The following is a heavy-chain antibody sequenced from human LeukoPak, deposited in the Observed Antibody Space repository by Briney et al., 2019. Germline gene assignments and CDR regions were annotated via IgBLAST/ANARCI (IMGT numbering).Heavy chain of an antibody. Sequence: GGSLRLSWQASGFTFSGSAMNGFGRAPGRGREGVEVISYDGSNKYYADSVKGRFTFSRDNSKNTLYLQMNSLRAEDTAVYYCAKEYCSNSVCHSLDYWGQGTLVTVSS. CDR3: AKEYCSNSVCHSLDY. CDR2: ISYDGSNK. D-gene: IGHD2-8*01. CDR1: GFTFSGSA. J-gene: IGHJ4*02. V-gene: IGHV3-30*18.